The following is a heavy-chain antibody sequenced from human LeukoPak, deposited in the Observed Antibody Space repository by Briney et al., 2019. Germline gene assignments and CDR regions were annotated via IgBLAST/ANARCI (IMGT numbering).Heavy chain of an antibody. CDR1: GGSISRHY. V-gene: IGHV4-59*08. CDR2: NYYTGST. CDR3: ARQGGGYD. Sequence: SETLSLTCTVSGGSISRHYWIWIRQPPGKGLEWLGYNYYTGSTNYNSSLGGRITILIDTSKNQFSLTLTSVTAADTAVYYCARQGGGYDWGQGILVTVSS. D-gene: IGHD5-12*01. J-gene: IGHJ4*02.